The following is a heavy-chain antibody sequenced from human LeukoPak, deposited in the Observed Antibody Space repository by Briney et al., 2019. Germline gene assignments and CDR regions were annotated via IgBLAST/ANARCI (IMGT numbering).Heavy chain of an antibody. CDR3: TRRTYSAYMDV. D-gene: IGHD1-7*01. CDR2: MYYSGGVT. V-gene: IGHV4-39*01. Sequence: PSETLSLTCTVSGGSIITNTFYWVWIRQPPGKGLEWIANMYYSGGVTQYNRSLTNRVTMSVDTSKNQFFLNLSSVTAADTALYYCTRRTYSAYMDVWGQGTTVTVSS. CDR1: GGSIITNTFY. J-gene: IGHJ6*03.